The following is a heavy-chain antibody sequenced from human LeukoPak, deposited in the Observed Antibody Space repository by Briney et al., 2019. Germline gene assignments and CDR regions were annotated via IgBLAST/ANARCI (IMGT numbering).Heavy chain of an antibody. CDR2: IYYSGST. D-gene: IGHD4-17*01. J-gene: IGHJ5*02. Sequence: SQTLSLTCTVSGGSISSGGYYWSWIRQHPGKGLEWIGYIYYSGSTYYNPSLKSRVTISVDTSKNQLSLKLSSVTAADTAVYYCARDHATVTRGWFDPWGRGTLVTVSS. CDR3: ARDHATVTRGWFDP. CDR1: GGSISSGGYY. V-gene: IGHV4-31*03.